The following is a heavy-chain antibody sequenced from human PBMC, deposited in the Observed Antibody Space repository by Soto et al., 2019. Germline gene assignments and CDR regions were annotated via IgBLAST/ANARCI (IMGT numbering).Heavy chain of an antibody. CDR2: ISYDGSNK. Sequence: GGSLRLSCAASGFTFSSYGMHWVRQAPGKGLEWVAVISYDGSNKYYADSVKGRLTISRDNSKNTLYLQMNSRRAEDKAVYYCAKRPRSRYGDLYYFDYWGQGTLVTVSS. CDR1: GFTFSSYG. V-gene: IGHV3-30*18. D-gene: IGHD4-17*01. J-gene: IGHJ4*02. CDR3: AKRPRSRYGDLYYFDY.